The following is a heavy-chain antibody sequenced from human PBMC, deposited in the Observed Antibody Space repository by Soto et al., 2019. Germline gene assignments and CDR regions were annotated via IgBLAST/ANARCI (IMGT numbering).Heavy chain of an antibody. D-gene: IGHD2-2*01. V-gene: IGHV3-23*01. CDR1: GFTFSSYA. Sequence: PGGSLRLSCAASGFTFSSYAMSWVRQAPGKGLEWVSAISGSGGSTYYADSVKGRFTISRDNAKNSLYLQMNSLRAEDTAVYYCARDLGYCSSTSCIYYYMDVWGKGTTVTVSS. J-gene: IGHJ6*03. CDR2: ISGSGGST. CDR3: ARDLGYCSSTSCIYYYMDV.